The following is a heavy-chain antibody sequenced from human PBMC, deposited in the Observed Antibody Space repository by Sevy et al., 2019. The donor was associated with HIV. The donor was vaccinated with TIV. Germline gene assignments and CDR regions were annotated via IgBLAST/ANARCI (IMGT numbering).Heavy chain of an antibody. CDR1: GFTFSSYA. CDR3: AKHEIGYYYYYMDV. V-gene: IGHV3-23*01. Sequence: GSLRLSCSASGFTFSSYAMSWVRQAPGKGLEWVSAISGSGGSTYYADSVKGRFTISRDNSKNTLYLQMNSLRAEDTAVYYCAKHEIGYYYYYMDVWGKGTTVTVSS. CDR2: ISGSGGST. D-gene: IGHD3-10*01. J-gene: IGHJ6*03.